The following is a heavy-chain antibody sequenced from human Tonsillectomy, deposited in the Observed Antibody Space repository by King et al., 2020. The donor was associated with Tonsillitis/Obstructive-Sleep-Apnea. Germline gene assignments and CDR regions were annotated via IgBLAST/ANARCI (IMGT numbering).Heavy chain of an antibody. J-gene: IGHJ4*02. V-gene: IGHV3-20*04. CDR2: INWNGDNT. CDR3: ARNFGDPEY. Sequence: GQLGEDGGGVVRPGGSLRLSCAASGFTFDDYGMSWVRQAPGKGLEWVSGINWNGDNTYYADSVKGRFTISRDNAKKSLYLQMNSLRVEDTAFYYCARNFGDPEYWGRGTLVTVSS. CDR1: GFTFDDYG. D-gene: IGHD4-17*01.